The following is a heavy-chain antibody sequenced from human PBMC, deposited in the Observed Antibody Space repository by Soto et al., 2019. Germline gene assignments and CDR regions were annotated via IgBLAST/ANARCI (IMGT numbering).Heavy chain of an antibody. CDR1: GFTVSSNY. CDR2: ISSSSTYI. J-gene: IGHJ4*02. CDR3: ARVAVGNTYLFDY. D-gene: IGHD1-26*01. V-gene: IGHV3-21*01. Sequence: GGSLRLSCAASGFTVSSNYMSWVRQAPGKGLEWVSSISSSSTYIFYADSVKGRFTISKDNAKNSLYLQMNSLRAEDTAVYYSARVAVGNTYLFDYWGQGTLVTVSS.